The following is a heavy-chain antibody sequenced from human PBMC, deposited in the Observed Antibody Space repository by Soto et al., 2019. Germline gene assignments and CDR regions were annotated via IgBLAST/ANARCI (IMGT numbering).Heavy chain of an antibody. CDR2: ISAYSGNT. J-gene: IGHJ5*02. Sequence: QVQLVQSGAEVKKPGASVKVSCKASGYTFTSYGIIWVRQAPGQGLEWMGWISAYSGNTNYAQKLQGRVTMTTDTSTRTAHMQLRSLSSDDTAVYYCAGDYGDYANRFDRWGQGTLVTVSS. CDR3: AGDYGDYANRFDR. CDR1: GYTFTSYG. V-gene: IGHV1-18*01. D-gene: IGHD4-17*01.